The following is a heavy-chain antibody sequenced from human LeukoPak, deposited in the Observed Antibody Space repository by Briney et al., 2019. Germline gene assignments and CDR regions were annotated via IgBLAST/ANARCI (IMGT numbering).Heavy chain of an antibody. CDR2: IYTSGST. CDR1: GGSISSYY. J-gene: IGHJ3*02. Sequence: SETLSLTCTVSGGSISSYYWSWIRQPSGKGLEWIGYIYTSGSTNYNPSLKSRVTISVDTSKNQFSLKLSSVTAADTAVYYCARHFDSSGYYDAFDIWGQGTMVTVSS. D-gene: IGHD3-22*01. V-gene: IGHV4-4*09. CDR3: ARHFDSSGYYDAFDI.